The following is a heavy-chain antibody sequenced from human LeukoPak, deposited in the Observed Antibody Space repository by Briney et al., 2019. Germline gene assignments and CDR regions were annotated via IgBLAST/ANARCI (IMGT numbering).Heavy chain of an antibody. CDR1: GGSVSSGDYY. J-gene: IGHJ3*02. V-gene: IGHV4-30-4*01. D-gene: IGHD1-26*01. Sequence: SQTLSLTCSVSGGSVSSGDYYWSWIRQPPGKVLEWIGYIYYSGSTYYNPSLKSLVTISEDTSKNQFSLKLSSVTAADTAVYYCARERWDDVFDIWGQGTMVTVSS. CDR3: ARERWDDVFDI. CDR2: IYYSGST.